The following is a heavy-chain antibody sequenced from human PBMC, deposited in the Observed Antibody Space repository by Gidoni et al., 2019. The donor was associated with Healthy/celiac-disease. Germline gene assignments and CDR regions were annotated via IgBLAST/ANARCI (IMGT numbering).Heavy chain of an antibody. Sequence: QVQLVQSGAEVKKPGASVKVSCKASGYTFTRYYMHWVRQAPGQGLEWMGIINPSGGSTSYAQKLQGRVTMTRDTSTSTVYMELSSLRSEDTAVYYCARDRLNSPPFDYWGQGTLVTVSS. CDR2: INPSGGST. CDR3: ARDRLNSPPFDY. J-gene: IGHJ4*02. CDR1: GYTFTRYY. D-gene: IGHD1-26*01. V-gene: IGHV1-46*04.